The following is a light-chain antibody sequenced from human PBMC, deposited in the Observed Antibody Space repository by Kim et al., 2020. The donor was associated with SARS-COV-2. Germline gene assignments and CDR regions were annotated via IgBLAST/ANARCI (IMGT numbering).Light chain of an antibody. CDR3: QQYGGSCT. J-gene: IGKJ1*01. CDR1: QSVSSSY. V-gene: IGKV3-20*01. Sequence: EIVLTQSPGTLSLSPGESATLSCRASQSVSSSYVAWYQQNSSGQAPRLLIYGAYSRATGIPDRFSGSGSGTDFTLTISRLEPVDFVVYNSQQYGGSCTLGQRTKVYIK. CDR2: GAY.